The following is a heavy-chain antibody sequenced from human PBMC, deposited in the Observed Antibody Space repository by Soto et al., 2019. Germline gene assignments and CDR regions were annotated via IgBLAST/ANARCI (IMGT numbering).Heavy chain of an antibody. CDR3: ASFDIAAAYDAFDI. Sequence: ASVKISCKASGYTFTSYGISWVRQAPEQGLEWMGWISAYNGNTNYAQKLQGRVTMTTDTSTSTAYMELRSLRSDDTAVYYCASFDIAAAYDAFDIWGQGTMVTVSS. CDR1: GYTFTSYG. J-gene: IGHJ3*02. D-gene: IGHD6-13*01. CDR2: ISAYNGNT. V-gene: IGHV1-18*01.